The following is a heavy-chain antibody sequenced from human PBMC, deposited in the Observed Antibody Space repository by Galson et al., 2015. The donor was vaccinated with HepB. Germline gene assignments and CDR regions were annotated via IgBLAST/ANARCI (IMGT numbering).Heavy chain of an antibody. D-gene: IGHD3-3*01. J-gene: IGHJ5*02. Sequence: LRLSCADSHLVLGDYWMSWVRQAPGKGLEWVACINQDGSEKNYVDSVKGRFTISRDNAKNSLFLQMNTLTVEDTAVYYCARDARHRPILFDPWGQGTQVTVSS. CDR1: HLVLGDYW. CDR3: ARDARHRPILFDP. V-gene: IGHV3-7*03. CDR2: INQDGSEK.